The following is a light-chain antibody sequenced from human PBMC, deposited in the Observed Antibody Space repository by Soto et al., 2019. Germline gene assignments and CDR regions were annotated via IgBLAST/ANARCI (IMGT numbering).Light chain of an antibody. CDR2: DAS. CDR1: QSISSH. V-gene: IGKV3-11*01. CDR3: QQRPNWPLT. Sequence: EIVLTHSPATLSLSPGERATLSCRASQSISSHLAWYQQKPGQAPRLLIYDASNRAPGIPARFSGSGSGTDFTLTISSLEPEDFAVYYCQQRPNWPLTFGGGTKVEIK. J-gene: IGKJ4*01.